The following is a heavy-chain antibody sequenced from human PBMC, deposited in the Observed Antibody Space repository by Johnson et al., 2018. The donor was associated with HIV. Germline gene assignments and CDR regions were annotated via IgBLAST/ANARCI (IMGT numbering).Heavy chain of an antibody. CDR3: ARDDRIVGASMGAFDI. Sequence: QVQLVESGGGLVQPGGSLRLSCAASGFTFSDYYMSWIRQAPGKGLAWVSYISSSGSTIYYADAVKGRFTISRDNAKNSLYLQVNSLRAEDTAVYYCARDDRIVGASMGAFDIWGQGTMVTVSS. D-gene: IGHD1-26*01. CDR1: GFTFSDYY. V-gene: IGHV3-11*04. CDR2: ISSSGSTI. J-gene: IGHJ3*02.